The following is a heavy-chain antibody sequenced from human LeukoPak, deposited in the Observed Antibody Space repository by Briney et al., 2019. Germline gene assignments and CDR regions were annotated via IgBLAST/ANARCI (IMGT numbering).Heavy chain of an antibody. CDR2: INTNTGNP. CDR1: GYTFTSYA. V-gene: IGHV7-4-1*02. CDR3: AKILTGNYYYGMDV. J-gene: IGHJ6*02. D-gene: IGHD2-8*02. Sequence: WASVKVSCKASGYTFTSYAMNWVRQAPGQGLEWMGWINTNTGNPTYAQGFTGRFVFSLDTSVSTAYLQISSLKAEDTAVYNCAKILTGNYYYGMDVWGQGTTVTVSS.